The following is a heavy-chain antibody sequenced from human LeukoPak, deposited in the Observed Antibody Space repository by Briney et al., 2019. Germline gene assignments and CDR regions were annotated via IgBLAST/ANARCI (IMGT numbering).Heavy chain of an antibody. CDR1: GGTFSSYA. Sequence: ASVKVSCKASGGTFSSYAISWVRQAPGQGLEWMGGIIPIFGTANHAQKFQGRVTITTDESTSTAYMELSSLRSEDTAVYYCARAVVPAAISEYYFDYWGQGTLVTVSS. J-gene: IGHJ4*02. CDR3: ARAVVPAAISEYYFDY. CDR2: IIPIFGTA. D-gene: IGHD2-2*01. V-gene: IGHV1-69*05.